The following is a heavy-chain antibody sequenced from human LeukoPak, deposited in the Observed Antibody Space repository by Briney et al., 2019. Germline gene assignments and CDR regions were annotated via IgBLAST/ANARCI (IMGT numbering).Heavy chain of an antibody. Sequence: SETLSLTCAVYGGSFSGYYWSWIRQPPGKGLEWIGEINHSGSTNYNPSLKSRVTISVDTSKNQFSLKLSSVTAADTAVYYCARDYDYVWGSFPRGAFDIWGQGTMVTVSS. D-gene: IGHD3-16*01. V-gene: IGHV4-34*01. J-gene: IGHJ3*02. CDR2: INHSGST. CDR1: GGSFSGYY. CDR3: ARDYDYVWGSFPRGAFDI.